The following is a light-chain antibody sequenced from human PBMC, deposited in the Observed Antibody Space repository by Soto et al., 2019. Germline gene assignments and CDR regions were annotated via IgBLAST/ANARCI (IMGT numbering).Light chain of an antibody. CDR2: KTS. V-gene: IGKV1-5*03. CDR1: QSISIW. CDR3: HHSNAYSWT. Sequence: DIHMTQSPSTLSASVGDRVTITCRASQSISIWLAWYQQKPGKAPNLLIYKTSSLETGVPSRFSGSGSGTEFTLTISSLQPDDFATYCCHHSNAYSWTFGQGTNVEVK. J-gene: IGKJ1*01.